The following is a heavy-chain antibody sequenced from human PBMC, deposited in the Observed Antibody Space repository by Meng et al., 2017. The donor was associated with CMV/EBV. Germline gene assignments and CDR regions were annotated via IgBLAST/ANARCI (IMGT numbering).Heavy chain of an antibody. V-gene: IGHV1-2*02. CDR2: INPNSGGT. CDR3: ARSESSLRIPAIWY. Sequence: ASVKVSCKASGYTFTGYYMHWVRQAPGQGLEWMGWINPNSGGTNYAQKFQGRVTMTRDTSISTAYMELSRLRSDDTAVYYCARSESSLRIPAIWYWGQGTLVTVSS. D-gene: IGHD1-14*01. J-gene: IGHJ4*02. CDR1: GYTFTGYY.